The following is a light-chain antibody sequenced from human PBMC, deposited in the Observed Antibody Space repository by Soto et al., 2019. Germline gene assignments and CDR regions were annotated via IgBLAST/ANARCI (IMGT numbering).Light chain of an antibody. CDR1: QSISIW. CDR2: DAT. CDR3: QQYNSYLYT. Sequence: DIQMTQSPSTLSASVGDRVTITCRASQSISIWLAWYQQKPGKAPKLLIYDATTLESGVPSRFSGSGSGTEFTLTISSLQPDDFATYYCQQYNSYLYTFGQGTKVEIK. V-gene: IGKV1-5*01. J-gene: IGKJ2*01.